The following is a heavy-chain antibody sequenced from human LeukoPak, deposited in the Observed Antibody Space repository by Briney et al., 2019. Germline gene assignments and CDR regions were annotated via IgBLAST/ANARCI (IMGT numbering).Heavy chain of an antibody. Sequence: PGGSLRLSCAASGFTFSSYAMSWVRQAPGKGLEWVSAISGSGGSTYYADSVKGRFTISRDNSKNTLYLQMNSLRAEDTAVYYCAKCLYGSGSYYIPNWFDPWGQGTLVTVSS. V-gene: IGHV3-23*01. J-gene: IGHJ5*02. CDR1: GFTFSSYA. CDR2: ISGSGGST. CDR3: AKCLYGSGSYYIPNWFDP. D-gene: IGHD3-10*01.